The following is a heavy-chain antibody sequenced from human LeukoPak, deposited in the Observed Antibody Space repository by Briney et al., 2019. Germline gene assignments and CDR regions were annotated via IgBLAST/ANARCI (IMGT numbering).Heavy chain of an antibody. D-gene: IGHD5-12*01. CDR1: GGSISSGSYY. CDR2: IYSSGST. Sequence: SQTLCLTCTVSGGSISSGSYYWSWIRQPAGKGLEGIGRIYSSGSTNYNPPLKSRVTTPVETSKNQFSLKLRSVTAAETAVYYCARAGYSGYEFDYWGQGTLVTVSS. J-gene: IGHJ4*02. CDR3: ARAGYSGYEFDY. V-gene: IGHV4-61*02.